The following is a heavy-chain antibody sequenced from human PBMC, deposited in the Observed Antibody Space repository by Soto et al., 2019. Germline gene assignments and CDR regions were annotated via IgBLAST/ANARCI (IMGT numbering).Heavy chain of an antibody. CDR2: INHSGST. J-gene: IGHJ6*02. V-gene: IGHV4-34*01. CDR1: GGSFSGYY. D-gene: IGHD3-10*01. Sequence: PSETLSLTCAVYGGSFSGYYWSWIRQPPGKGLEWIGEINHSGSTNYNPSLKSRVTISVDTSKNQFSLKLSSVTAADTAVYYCARGVGITMVRGARLYYGMDVWGQGTTVTVSS. CDR3: ARGVGITMVRGARLYYGMDV.